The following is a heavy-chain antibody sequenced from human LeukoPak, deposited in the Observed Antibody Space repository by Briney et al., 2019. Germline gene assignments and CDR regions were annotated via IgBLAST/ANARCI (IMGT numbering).Heavy chain of an antibody. CDR2: ISYDGSNK. J-gene: IGHJ4*02. D-gene: IGHD3-9*01. CDR3: AKEDYDILTGFDY. CDR1: GFTFSSYG. V-gene: IGHV3-30*18. Sequence: GGSLRLSCAASGFTFSSYGMHWVRQAPGKGLEWVAFISYDGSNKYYADSVKGRFTISRDNSKNTLYLQMNSLRAEDTAVYYCAKEDYDILTGFDYWGQGTLVTVSS.